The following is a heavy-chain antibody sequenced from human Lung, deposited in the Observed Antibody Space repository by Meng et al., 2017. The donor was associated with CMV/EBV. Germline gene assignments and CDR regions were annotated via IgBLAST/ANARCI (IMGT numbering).Heavy chain of an antibody. Sequence: FQPQDAVPARVPPSGTLSPTCAVSGGSISSSDWWSWVLRPPGKGLAWIGEVYLSGSTNYNPSLKSRVTIPVDKSKNQLSLKLSSVTAADTAVYYCARVVTALWGYYFDYWGQGTLVTVSS. CDR1: GGSISSSDW. CDR3: ARVVTALWGYYFDY. D-gene: IGHD2-21*02. CDR2: VYLSGST. J-gene: IGHJ4*02. V-gene: IGHV4-4*02.